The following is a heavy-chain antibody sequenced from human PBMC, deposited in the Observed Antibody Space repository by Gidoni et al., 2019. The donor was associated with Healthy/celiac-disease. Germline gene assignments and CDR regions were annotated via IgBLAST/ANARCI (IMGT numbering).Heavy chain of an antibody. V-gene: IGHV4-59*01. D-gene: IGHD5-12*01. CDR2: IYYSGST. Sequence: QVQLQESGPGLVKPSATLSLTCTDSGGSISSYYWSWLRQPPGKGLEWLGYIYYSGSTNYNPSLKSRVTISVDTSKNQFSLKLSSVTAADTAVYYCASLGNSGYDSYYFDYWGQGTLVTVSS. CDR1: GGSISSYY. J-gene: IGHJ4*02. CDR3: ASLGNSGYDSYYFDY.